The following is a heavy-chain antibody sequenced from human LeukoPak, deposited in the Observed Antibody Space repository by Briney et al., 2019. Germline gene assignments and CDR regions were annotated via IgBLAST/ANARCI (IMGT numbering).Heavy chain of an antibody. J-gene: IGHJ4*02. D-gene: IGHD2-15*01. V-gene: IGHV1-18*01. Sequence: GASVKVSCKASGYDFTSVGITWVRQAPGQGLEWMGRISTYNGNTNYAQNLQGRVTMTTDTSTYTVYMELRSLTSDDTAVYYCARVGSDCGGGNCYWGQGTLVTVSS. CDR2: ISTYNGNT. CDR1: GYDFTSVG. CDR3: ARVGSDCGGGNCY.